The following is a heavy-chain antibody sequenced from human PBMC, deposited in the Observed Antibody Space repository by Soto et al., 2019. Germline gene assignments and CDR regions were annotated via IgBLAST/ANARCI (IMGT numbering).Heavy chain of an antibody. D-gene: IGHD2-15*01. CDR2: FIRVSGPA. CDR1: GGTFSSFT. Sequence: QVQLVQSGAEVKKPGSSVKVSRKASGGTFSSFTISWVRQAPGQGLEWMGGFIRVSGPAHYAQQFQGRVTLTADESSNTTYMELSSLRSADTAVYYCAKMICSGGSCYSGWFDPWGQGTLVIVAS. J-gene: IGHJ5*02. CDR3: AKMICSGGSCYSGWFDP. V-gene: IGHV1-69*01.